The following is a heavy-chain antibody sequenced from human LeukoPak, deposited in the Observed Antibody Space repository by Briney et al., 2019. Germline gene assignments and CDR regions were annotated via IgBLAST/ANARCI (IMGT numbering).Heavy chain of an antibody. CDR1: GFTFSSYW. Sequence: PGGSLRLSCAASGFTFSSYWMHWARQVSGKGLVWVSRINSDGTITSYADSVKGRFTISRDNAKNTLFLQMNSLRAEETAVYYCARLTTTGGIWGQGTLVTVSS. CDR3: ARLTTTGGI. D-gene: IGHD4-17*01. J-gene: IGHJ4*02. V-gene: IGHV3-74*01. CDR2: INSDGTIT.